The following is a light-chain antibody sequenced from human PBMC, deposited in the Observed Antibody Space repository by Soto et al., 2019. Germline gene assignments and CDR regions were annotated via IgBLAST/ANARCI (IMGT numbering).Light chain of an antibody. CDR3: QQYGSSYPYT. Sequence: EIVLTQSPGTLSLSPGERGTLSCRASQSVSSSHLAWYQQKPGQAPRLLIYGASSRATGIPDRFSGSGSGTDFSLTISRLEPEDFAVYYCQQYGSSYPYTFGQGTKVEIK. V-gene: IGKV3-20*01. CDR1: QSVSSSH. J-gene: IGKJ2*01. CDR2: GAS.